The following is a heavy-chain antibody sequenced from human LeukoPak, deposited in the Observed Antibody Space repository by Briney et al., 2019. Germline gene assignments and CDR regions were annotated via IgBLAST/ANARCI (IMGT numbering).Heavy chain of an antibody. J-gene: IGHJ4*02. D-gene: IGHD7-27*01. CDR1: GYTFTDYF. CDR3: ARGPRTGDFDY. V-gene: IGHV1-2*02. Sequence: GASVKVSCKASGYTFTDYFIHWLRQAPGQGLEWMGWINPENGGTRSARKFEGRVTMTRDTSISTVYMELSGLNSDDTAIYFCARGPRTGDFDYWGQGTLVTVSS. CDR2: INPENGGT.